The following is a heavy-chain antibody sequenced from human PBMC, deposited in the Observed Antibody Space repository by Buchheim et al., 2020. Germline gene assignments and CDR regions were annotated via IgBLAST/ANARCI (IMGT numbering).Heavy chain of an antibody. CDR2: ISGSGGST. Sequence: EVQLLESGGGLVQPGGSLRLSCAASGFTFSSYAMSWVRQAPGKGLEWVSAISGSGGSTYYADSVKGRFTISRDNSKNTLYLQMNSLRAEDTAVYYCAKDQIPSSGYSIYYYYYGMDVWGQGTT. D-gene: IGHD3-22*01. V-gene: IGHV3-23*01. CDR1: GFTFSSYA. J-gene: IGHJ6*02. CDR3: AKDQIPSSGYSIYYYYYGMDV.